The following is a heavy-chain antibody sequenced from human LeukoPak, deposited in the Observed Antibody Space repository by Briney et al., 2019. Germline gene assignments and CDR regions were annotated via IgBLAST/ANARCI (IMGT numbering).Heavy chain of an antibody. V-gene: IGHV3-23*01. D-gene: IGHD3-3*01. J-gene: IGHJ3*02. CDR3: AKDHDYDFWSGYNNEGDDAFDI. Sequence: GGSLRLSCAASGFTFSSYAMSWVRQAPGKGVEWVSAISGSGGSTYYADSVKGRFTISRDNSKNTLYLQMNSLRAEDTAVYYCAKDHDYDFWSGYNNEGDDAFDIWGQGTMVTVSS. CDR2: ISGSGGST. CDR1: GFTFSSYA.